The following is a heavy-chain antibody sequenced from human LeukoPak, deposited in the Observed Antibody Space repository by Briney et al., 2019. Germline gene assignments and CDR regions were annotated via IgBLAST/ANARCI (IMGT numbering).Heavy chain of an antibody. Sequence: SCKVSGYTLTELSMHWVRQAPGKGLEWVAVIWYDGSKKYYADSVKGRFTISRDNSKNTVYLQMNSLRAEDTAVYYCARVSPEIVVVTGTGAPDYWGQGTLVTVSS. CDR3: ARVSPEIVVVTGTGAPDY. CDR2: IWYDGSKK. V-gene: IGHV3-33*01. D-gene: IGHD2-21*02. CDR1: GYTLTELS. J-gene: IGHJ4*02.